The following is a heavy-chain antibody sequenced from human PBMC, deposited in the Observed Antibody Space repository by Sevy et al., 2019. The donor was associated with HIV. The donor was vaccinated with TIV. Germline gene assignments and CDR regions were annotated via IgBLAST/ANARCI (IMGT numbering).Heavy chain of an antibody. D-gene: IGHD1-26*01. J-gene: IGHJ3*02. Sequence: GGSLRLSCAASGFTFDDYAMHWVRQAPGKGLEWVSFISWYGGGTYYADSVKGQFTISIDNSKNSLYLQMNSLRADDTAMYYCAKDMSVGATIDAFDIWGQGTMVTVSS. CDR1: GFTFDDYA. CDR3: AKDMSVGATIDAFDI. CDR2: ISWYGGGT. V-gene: IGHV3-43D*04.